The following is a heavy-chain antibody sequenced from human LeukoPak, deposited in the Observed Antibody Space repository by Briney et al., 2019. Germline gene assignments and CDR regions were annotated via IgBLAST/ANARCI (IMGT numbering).Heavy chain of an antibody. Sequence: GASVKVSCKASGSTFTRYGISWVRQATGQGLEWMGWISAYNGNTNYAQKLQGRVTMTTDTSTSTAYMELRSLRSDDTAVYYCARAYYDILTGLYNWFDPWGQGTLVTVSS. J-gene: IGHJ5*02. D-gene: IGHD3-9*01. CDR1: GSTFTRYG. V-gene: IGHV1-18*01. CDR2: ISAYNGNT. CDR3: ARAYYDILTGLYNWFDP.